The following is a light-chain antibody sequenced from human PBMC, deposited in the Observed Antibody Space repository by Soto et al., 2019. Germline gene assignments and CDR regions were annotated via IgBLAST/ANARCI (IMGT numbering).Light chain of an antibody. CDR2: AAS. CDR3: QQSYSTLALT. CDR1: QSLSSY. J-gene: IGKJ4*01. V-gene: IGKV1-39*01. Sequence: DIQMTQSPSSLSASVGDRVTITCRASQSLSSYLNWYQQKPGKAPKLLIYAASSLQSGVPSRFSGGGSGTDFTITISSLQPEDFATYYCQQSYSTLALTFGGGTKVEIK.